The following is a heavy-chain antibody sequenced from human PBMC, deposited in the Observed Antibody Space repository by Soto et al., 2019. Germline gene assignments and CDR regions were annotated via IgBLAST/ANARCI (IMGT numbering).Heavy chain of an antibody. CDR1: GGSFSGYY. D-gene: IGHD3-22*01. CDR3: ASSGYDSSGYYSRPFDY. CDR2: INHSGST. J-gene: IGHJ4*02. V-gene: IGHV4-34*01. Sequence: PSETLSLTCAVYGGSFSGYYWSWIRQPPGKGLEWIGEINHSGSTNYNPSLKSRVTISVDTSKNQFSLKLSSVTAADTAVYYCASSGYDSSGYYSRPFDYWGQGTLVTVSS.